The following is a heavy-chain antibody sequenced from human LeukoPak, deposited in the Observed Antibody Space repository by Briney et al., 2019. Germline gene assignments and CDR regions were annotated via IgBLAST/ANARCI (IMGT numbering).Heavy chain of an antibody. J-gene: IGHJ4*02. V-gene: IGHV4-61*02. Sequence: SETLSLTCTVSGGSISSGSYYWSWIRQPAGKGLEWIGRIYTSGSTNYNPSLKSRVTISVDTSKNQFSLKLSSVTAADTAVYYCARGRITIFGVVTTGFDYWGQGTLVTVSS. CDR1: GGSISSGSYY. CDR3: ARGRITIFGVVTTGFDY. D-gene: IGHD3-3*01. CDR2: IYTSGST.